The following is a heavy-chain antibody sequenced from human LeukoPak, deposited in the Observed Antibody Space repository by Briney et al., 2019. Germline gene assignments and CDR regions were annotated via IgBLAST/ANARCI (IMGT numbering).Heavy chain of an antibody. CDR1: GFTFSSYG. Sequence: GRSLRLSCAASGFTFSSYGMHWVRQAPGKGLEWVAVISYDGSNKYYADSVKGRFTISRDNSKNTLYLQMNSLRAEDTAVYYCAKEGSPIVGATNFDYWGQGTLVTVSS. V-gene: IGHV3-30*18. D-gene: IGHD1-26*01. CDR3: AKEGSPIVGATNFDY. CDR2: ISYDGSNK. J-gene: IGHJ4*02.